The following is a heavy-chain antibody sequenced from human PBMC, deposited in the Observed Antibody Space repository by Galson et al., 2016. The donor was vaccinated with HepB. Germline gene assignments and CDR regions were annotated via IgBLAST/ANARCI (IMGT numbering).Heavy chain of an antibody. Sequence: SLRLSCAVSGFKFGSYSMHWVRQAPGKGLEWVSSISASSSYVDYADSVKGRFTISRDNAKSSLFLQMNSLRADDTAVYYCARDKGGSEFTLFGVLLDVWGQGTTVTGAS. D-gene: IGHD3-3*01. V-gene: IGHV3-21*01. CDR3: ARDKGGSEFTLFGVLLDV. CDR2: ISASSSYV. CDR1: GFKFGSYS. J-gene: IGHJ6*02.